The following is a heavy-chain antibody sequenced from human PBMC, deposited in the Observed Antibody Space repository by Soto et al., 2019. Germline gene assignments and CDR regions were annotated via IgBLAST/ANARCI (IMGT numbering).Heavy chain of an antibody. D-gene: IGHD5-18*01. CDR1: GGSISSYY. CDR3: ARGAVQLRGDTAMVTFDY. Sequence: QVQLQESGPGLVKPSETLSLTCTVSGGSISSYYWSWIRQPPGKGLEWIGYIYYSGSTNYNPSLKSRVTISVDTSKNQFSRKLSSVTAADTAVYYCARGAVQLRGDTAMVTFDYWGQGTLVTVSS. V-gene: IGHV4-59*01. J-gene: IGHJ4*02. CDR2: IYYSGST.